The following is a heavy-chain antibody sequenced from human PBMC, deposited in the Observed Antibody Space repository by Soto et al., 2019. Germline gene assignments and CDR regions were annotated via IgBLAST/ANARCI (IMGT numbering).Heavy chain of an antibody. D-gene: IGHD3-22*01. CDR1: GFTSDDYA. CDR2: VNWNRGII. Sequence: EVQLVESGGGLVQPGRSLRLSCAASGFTSDDYAMHWVRQTPGKGLEWVSGVNWNRGIIAYADSVKGRFTMSRDSAKQSLYLEMNSLRVDDTAFYYCVSSGFHYGMDVWGRGTTVTVSS. V-gene: IGHV3-9*02. CDR3: VSSGFHYGMDV. J-gene: IGHJ6*02.